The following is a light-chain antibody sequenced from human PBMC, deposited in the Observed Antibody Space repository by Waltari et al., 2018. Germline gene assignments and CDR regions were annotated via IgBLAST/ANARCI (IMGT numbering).Light chain of an antibody. CDR2: AAS. CDR1: QGIGNL. CDR3: QKYNGVPLT. J-gene: IGKJ1*01. V-gene: IGKV1-27*01. Sequence: QMTQSPSSLSASLGDRVTLTCRASQGIGNLLAWYQLKPGKPPKPLIYAASILHSGVPSRFSASMSGTSFTLTISSLQPDDVATYYCQKYNGVPLTFGPGTKVEIQ.